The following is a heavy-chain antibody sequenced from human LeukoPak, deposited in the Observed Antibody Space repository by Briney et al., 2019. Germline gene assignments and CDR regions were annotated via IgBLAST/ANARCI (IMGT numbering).Heavy chain of an antibody. D-gene: IGHD3-22*01. CDR1: GFTFSSYW. J-gene: IGHJ5*02. CDR3: ARDSPHYYDSSGYWFDP. V-gene: IGHV3-7*01. CDR2: IKQDGRDK. Sequence: GGSLRLSCAASGFTFSSYWMSWVRQAQGKGLEWVANIKQDGRDKYYVDSVKGRFTISRDNAKNSLYLQMNSLRAEDTAVYYCARDSPHYYDSSGYWFDPWGQGTLVTVSS.